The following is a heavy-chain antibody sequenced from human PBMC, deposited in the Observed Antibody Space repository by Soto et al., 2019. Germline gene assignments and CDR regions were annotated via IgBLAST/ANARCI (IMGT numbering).Heavy chain of an antibody. CDR1: GFTFSSYE. CDR2: ISSSGSTI. D-gene: IGHD6-19*01. Sequence: PGGSLRLSCAASGFTFSSYEMNWVRQAPGKGLEWVSYISSSGSTIYYADSVKGRFTISRDNAKNSLHLQMNSLRAEDTAVYYCAREGAVSRLYYFDYWGQGTLVNVSS. J-gene: IGHJ4*02. V-gene: IGHV3-48*03. CDR3: AREGAVSRLYYFDY.